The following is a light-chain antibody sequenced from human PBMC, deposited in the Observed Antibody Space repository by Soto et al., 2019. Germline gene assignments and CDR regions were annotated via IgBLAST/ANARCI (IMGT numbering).Light chain of an antibody. V-gene: IGKV3-20*01. Sequence: EIVLTQSPGTLSLSPGERATLSCRASQSVSVNSLAWYQQKGGQAPRLLIYAASTRATGVPDRFSGTGSGTDFALTISRLETDDSAVYYCQHYNNWPHTFGQGTNLEI. J-gene: IGKJ2*01. CDR3: QHYNNWPHT. CDR1: QSVSVNS. CDR2: AAS.